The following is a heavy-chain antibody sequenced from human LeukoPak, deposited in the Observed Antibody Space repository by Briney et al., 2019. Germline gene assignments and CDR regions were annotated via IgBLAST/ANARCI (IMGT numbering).Heavy chain of an antibody. CDR3: AKVKTSSFYYFDN. Sequence: GGSLRLSCAASGFTFSDYGMHWVRQAPGKGLEWVAVISYDGSNKYYADSVKGRFTLFRDNSKNTLYLQMNRLRTEDTAVYYCAKVKTSSFYYFDNWGQGTLVTVSS. CDR1: GFTFSDYG. J-gene: IGHJ4*02. V-gene: IGHV3-30*18. CDR2: ISYDGSNK. D-gene: IGHD2-2*01.